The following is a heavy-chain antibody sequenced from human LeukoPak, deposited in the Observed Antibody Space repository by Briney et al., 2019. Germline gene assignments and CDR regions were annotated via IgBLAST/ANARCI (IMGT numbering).Heavy chain of an antibody. Sequence: GGSLRLSCAASGFTFSSYSMNWVCQAPGKGLEWVSSISSSSSYIYYADSVKGRFTISRDNAKNSLYLQMNSLRAEDTAVYYCARPLVVVTASCDYWGQGTLVTVSS. CDR2: ISSSSSYI. CDR1: GFTFSSYS. D-gene: IGHD2-21*02. CDR3: ARPLVVVTASCDY. V-gene: IGHV3-21*01. J-gene: IGHJ4*02.